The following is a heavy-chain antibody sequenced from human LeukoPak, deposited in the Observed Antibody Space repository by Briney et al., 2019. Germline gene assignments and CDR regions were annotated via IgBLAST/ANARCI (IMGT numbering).Heavy chain of an antibody. CDR2: INYSGST. D-gene: IGHD7-27*01. CDR3: ARRVTGDLRRFDY. J-gene: IGHJ4*02. Sequence: SETLSLTCTVSGGSISSSGYSWGWIRQPPGKGLEWIGNINYSGSTYYNPSLKSRVTIFVDTSKNQFSLKVTSVTATDTAVYFCARRVTGDLRRFDYWGQGTLVTVSS. V-gene: IGHV4-39*01. CDR1: GGSISSSGYS.